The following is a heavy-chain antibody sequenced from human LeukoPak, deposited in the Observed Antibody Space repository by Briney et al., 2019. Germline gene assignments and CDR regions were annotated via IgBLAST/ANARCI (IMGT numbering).Heavy chain of an antibody. D-gene: IGHD2-21*02. V-gene: IGHV3-7*03. CDR3: AKSIFLTAPEY. J-gene: IGHJ4*02. Sequence: GGSLRLSCTASGFSFSNYWMSWVRQAPGKGLEWVASIKQDESEKYYVDSVKGRFTISRDNSKNTLYLQMNSLRAEDTAVYYCAKSIFLTAPEYWGQGTLVTVSS. CDR2: IKQDESEK. CDR1: GFSFSNYW.